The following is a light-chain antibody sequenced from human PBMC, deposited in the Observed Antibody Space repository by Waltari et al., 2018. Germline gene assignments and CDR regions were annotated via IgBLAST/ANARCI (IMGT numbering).Light chain of an antibody. CDR3: QQYDNLPRT. CDR2: GAS. V-gene: IGKV1-33*01. Sequence: DIQMTQSPSSLSASVGDRVTITCQASQDISNYLNWYQQKPGKAPNLLIYGASNLEAGVPSRFSGSGSGTDFTFTISGLQPEDIATYYCQQYDNLPRTFGQGTKVEIK. J-gene: IGKJ1*01. CDR1: QDISNY.